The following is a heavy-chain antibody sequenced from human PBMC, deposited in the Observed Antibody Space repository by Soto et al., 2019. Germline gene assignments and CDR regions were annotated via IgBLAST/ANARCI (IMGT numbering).Heavy chain of an antibody. D-gene: IGHD1-1*01. CDR2: ISYDGSNK. CDR1: GFTFSSYA. V-gene: IGHV3-30-3*01. J-gene: IGHJ3*02. CDR3: ASPLQFGAFDI. Sequence: GGSLRLSCAASGFTFSSYAMHWVRQAPGKGLEWVAVISYDGSNKYYADSVKGRFTISRDNSKNTLYLQMNSLRAEDTAVYYCASPLQFGAFDIWGQGTMVTVSS.